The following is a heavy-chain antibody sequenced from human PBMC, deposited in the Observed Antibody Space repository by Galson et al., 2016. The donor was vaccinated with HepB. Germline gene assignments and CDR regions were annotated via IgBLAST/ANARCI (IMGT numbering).Heavy chain of an antibody. J-gene: IGHJ4*02. Sequence: SLRLSCAGSGFTFSSYGMHWVRQAPGKGLEWVAAIQFDGSKKYYGDSVKGRFTISRDDSKNTVYLQMSSLRAEDTAVYYCALGQGFLADSWGQGTLVTVSS. CDR1: GFTFSSYG. V-gene: IGHV3-33*01. CDR3: ALGQGFLADS. CDR2: IQFDGSKK.